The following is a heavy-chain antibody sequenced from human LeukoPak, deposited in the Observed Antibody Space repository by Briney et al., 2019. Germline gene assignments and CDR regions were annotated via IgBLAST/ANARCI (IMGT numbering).Heavy chain of an antibody. J-gene: IGHJ4*02. CDR2: INTDGSIT. CDR3: ASEGSYDSRNFYILDC. D-gene: IGHD3-10*01. Sequence: PGGSLRLSCAASGFTFRSFWMHWVRQAPGKGLVWVSRINTDGSITNYADSVKGRFTISRDNAKNTLYLQMNSLRAEDTAVYYCASEGSYDSRNFYILDCWGQGTLVTVSS. CDR1: GFTFRSFW. V-gene: IGHV3-74*01.